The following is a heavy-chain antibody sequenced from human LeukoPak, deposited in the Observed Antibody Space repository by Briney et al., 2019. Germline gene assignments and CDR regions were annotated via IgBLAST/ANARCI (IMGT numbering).Heavy chain of an antibody. D-gene: IGHD2-15*01. CDR1: GGSISSRSYY. Sequence: SETLSLTCTVSGGSISSRSYYWAWIRQPPGKGLEWIGSISYSGSTYYNLSLKSRVTISVDTSKNHFSLKLASVPAADTAVYYCARLSANWFDTWGQGTLVTVSS. CDR2: ISYSGST. J-gene: IGHJ5*02. CDR3: ARLSANWFDT. V-gene: IGHV4-39*02.